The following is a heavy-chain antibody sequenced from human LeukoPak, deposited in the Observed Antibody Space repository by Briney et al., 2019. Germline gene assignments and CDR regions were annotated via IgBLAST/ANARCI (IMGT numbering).Heavy chain of an antibody. Sequence: RPSETLSLTCTVSGGSISSSNSCWGWIRQPPGKGLEWIGSFYYSGSTYYNPSLKSRVTISVDTSESQFSLKLTSVTAADTAVYYCARHSEGYTSGWYYWGQGTLVTVSS. CDR3: ARHSEGYTSGWYY. V-gene: IGHV4-39*01. D-gene: IGHD6-19*01. CDR1: GGSISSSNSC. J-gene: IGHJ4*02. CDR2: FYYSGST.